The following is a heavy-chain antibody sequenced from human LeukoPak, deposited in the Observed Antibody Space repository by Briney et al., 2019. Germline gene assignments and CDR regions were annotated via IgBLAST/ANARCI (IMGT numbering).Heavy chain of an antibody. V-gene: IGHV3-7*01. D-gene: IGHD2-2*01. Sequence: GGSLRLSCADSKFTFSNYWMTWIRQAPGKGLEWVANIKPDGSQKYYVDSVKGRFTISRDNAKNSLYLQMNSLRAEDTAVYYCARDRRYEYYFDYWGQGTLVTVSS. J-gene: IGHJ4*02. CDR3: ARDRRYEYYFDY. CDR2: IKPDGSQK. CDR1: KFTFSNYW.